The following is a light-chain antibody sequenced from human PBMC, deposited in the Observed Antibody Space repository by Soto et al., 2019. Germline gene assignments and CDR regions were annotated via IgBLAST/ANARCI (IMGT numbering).Light chain of an antibody. CDR2: GNS. CDR1: SSNIGAGYD. V-gene: IGLV1-40*01. Sequence: QSVLTQPPSVSGAPGQRVTISCTGSSSNIGAGYDVHWYQQLPGTAPKLLIYGNSNRPSGVPDRVSGSKSGTSASLAITGLQAEDEADYYCQSYDSSWLFGGGTKLTVL. J-gene: IGLJ3*02. CDR3: QSYDSSWL.